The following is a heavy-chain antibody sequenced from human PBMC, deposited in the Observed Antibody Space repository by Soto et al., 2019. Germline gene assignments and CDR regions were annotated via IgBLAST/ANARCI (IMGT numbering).Heavy chain of an antibody. Sequence: QVQVVQSGAEVKKPGASVKVACQSSGYSFDTFGMSWARQAPGQGLEWMGWISLAKGDTNSAQKFQDRVTITTDTSTSTAYMELSSLTSDDTAVYYCARCDCSVGSCFTCWHFDLWGRGTLVTVSS. CDR1: GYSFDTFG. CDR3: ARCDCSVGSCFTCWHFDL. CDR2: ISLAKGDT. J-gene: IGHJ2*01. D-gene: IGHD2-15*01. V-gene: IGHV1-18*01.